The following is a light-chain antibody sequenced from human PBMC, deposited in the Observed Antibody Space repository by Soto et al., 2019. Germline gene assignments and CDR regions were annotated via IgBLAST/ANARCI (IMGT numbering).Light chain of an antibody. V-gene: IGLV1-51*01. Sequence: QSVLTQPPSVSAAPGQQVTISCSGSSSNIGDNYVSWYQHLPGTAPKLVVYDNDRRPSVIPGRFSGSKSGTSATLVITGLQTGDEADYYCGTWDDRLDGNYVFGTGTKVTVL. J-gene: IGLJ1*01. CDR1: SSNIGDNY. CDR2: DND. CDR3: GTWDDRLDGNYV.